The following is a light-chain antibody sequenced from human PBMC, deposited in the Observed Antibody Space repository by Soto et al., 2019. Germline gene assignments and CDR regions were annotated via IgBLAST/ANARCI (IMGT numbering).Light chain of an antibody. CDR1: QSVSSN. V-gene: IGKV3-15*01. CDR2: DAS. J-gene: IGKJ1*01. Sequence: EIVMTQPPATLSVSQRERATLSFRASQSVSSNFAWYQQKPGQAPRLLIYDASTRATGIPARFSGSGSGTEFTLTISSLQSEDFAVYYCQQYKKWTRTFGHGTKVDIK. CDR3: QQYKKWTRT.